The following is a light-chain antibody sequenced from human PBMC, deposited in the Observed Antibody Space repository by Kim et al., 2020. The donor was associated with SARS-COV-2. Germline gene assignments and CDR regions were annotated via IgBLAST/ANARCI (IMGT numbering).Light chain of an antibody. Sequence: LSPGERATLSCRASQTINNYLAWYQQKPGQAPRLLIYDAFNRATGIPGRFSGSGSGTDFALTISSLEPEDFAVYYCQQRYSWPLSFGGGTKVDIK. CDR2: DAF. CDR3: QQRYSWPLS. J-gene: IGKJ4*01. V-gene: IGKV3-11*01. CDR1: QTINNY.